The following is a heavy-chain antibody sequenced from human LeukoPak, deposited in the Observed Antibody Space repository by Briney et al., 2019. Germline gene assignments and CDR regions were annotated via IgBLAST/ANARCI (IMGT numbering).Heavy chain of an antibody. Sequence: GGSLRLSCAASGFTFSSYEMNWVRQAPGKGLEWVSYISSSGSTIYYADSVKGRFTISRDNARNSLYLQMNSLRAEDTAVYYCARDMNYYDSSGYRNRGAFDIWGQGTMVTVSS. CDR3: ARDMNYYDSSGYRNRGAFDI. J-gene: IGHJ3*02. D-gene: IGHD3-22*01. CDR1: GFTFSSYE. V-gene: IGHV3-48*03. CDR2: ISSSGSTI.